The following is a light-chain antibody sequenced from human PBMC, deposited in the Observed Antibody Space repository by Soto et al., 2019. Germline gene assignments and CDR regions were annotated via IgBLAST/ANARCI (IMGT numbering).Light chain of an antibody. CDR2: AAS. V-gene: IGKV1-8*01. CDR1: QGISSY. Sequence: AIRMTQSPSSLSASTGDRVTITCRASQGISSYLAWYQKKPGKAPKLLIYAASTLQSGVPSRFSGSGSGTDFTLTISCLQSEDFATYYCQQYYSYLLTFGGETKVEIK. CDR3: QQYYSYLLT. J-gene: IGKJ4*01.